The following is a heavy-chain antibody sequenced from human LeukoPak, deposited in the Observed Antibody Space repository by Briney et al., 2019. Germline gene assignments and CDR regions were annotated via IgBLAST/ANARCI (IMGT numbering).Heavy chain of an antibody. Sequence: SVKVSCKASGGTFSSYTISWVRQAPGQGLEWMGRIIPILGIANYAQKFQGRVTITADKSTSTAYMELSSLRSEDTAVYYCARDSTPTYYSGTYYFEYWGQGTLVTVSS. D-gene: IGHD1-26*01. CDR2: IIPILGIA. CDR3: ARDSTPTYYSGTYYFEY. V-gene: IGHV1-69*04. J-gene: IGHJ4*02. CDR1: GGTFSSYT.